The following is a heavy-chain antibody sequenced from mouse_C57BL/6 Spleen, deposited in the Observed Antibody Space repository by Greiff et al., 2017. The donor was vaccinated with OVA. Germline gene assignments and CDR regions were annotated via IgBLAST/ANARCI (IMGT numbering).Heavy chain of an antibody. Sequence: VQLQESGAELVKPGASVKLSCKASGYTFTEYTIHWVKQRSGQGLEWIGWFYPGSGSIKYNEKFKDKATLTADKSSSTVYMELSRLTSEDSAVYFCARHERYYGSSYESAMDYWGQGTSVTVSS. V-gene: IGHV1-62-2*01. CDR2: FYPGSGSI. CDR3: ARHERYYGSSYESAMDY. CDR1: GYTFTEYT. D-gene: IGHD1-1*01. J-gene: IGHJ4*01.